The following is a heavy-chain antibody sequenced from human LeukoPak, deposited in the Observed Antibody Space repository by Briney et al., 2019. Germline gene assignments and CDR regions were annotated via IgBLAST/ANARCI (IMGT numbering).Heavy chain of an antibody. CDR2: IWSDGGKR. Sequence: GGSLRLSCAASGFTFSNYDMHWVRQAPGKGLEWMAVIWSDGGKRYYADSLKGRFTISRDNSQSTLYLQMNSLRVEDTAVYYCARASRHFDWLWGQGTLVTVSS. V-gene: IGHV3-33*01. J-gene: IGHJ4*02. CDR3: ARASRHFDWL. CDR1: GFTFSNYD. D-gene: IGHD3-9*01.